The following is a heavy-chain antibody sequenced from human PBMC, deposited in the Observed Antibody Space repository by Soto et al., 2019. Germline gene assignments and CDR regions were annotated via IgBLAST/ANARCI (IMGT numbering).Heavy chain of an antibody. CDR2: MIPIFDIT. J-gene: IGHJ6*02. CDR3: ARPDEGGYSSNHHYYYALDV. V-gene: IGHV1-69*01. Sequence: QVQLVQSGAEVKKPGSSVKVSCKASGGTFRSYSISWVRQAPGQGLEWMGGMIPIFDITNYAQKFQGRVTITADESTITAYMELSSLGSDDTAVYYCARPDEGGYSSNHHYYYALDVWGQETTFTV. D-gene: IGHD3-22*01. CDR1: GGTFRSYS.